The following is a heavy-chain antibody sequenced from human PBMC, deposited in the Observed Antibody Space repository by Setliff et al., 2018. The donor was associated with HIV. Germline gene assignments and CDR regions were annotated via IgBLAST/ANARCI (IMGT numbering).Heavy chain of an antibody. Sequence: SETLSLTCAVSGYSISSGYYWGWIRQSPGKGLERIGNIFYGGNHHYSPSLKSRVTISVDTSKNQFSLTLTSVTAADTAVYYCARQQHSSDLKIWNYWGQGTLVTVSS. V-gene: IGHV4-38-2*01. CDR1: GYSISSGYY. CDR3: ARQQHSSDLKIWNY. J-gene: IGHJ4*02. CDR2: IFYGGNH. D-gene: IGHD6-13*01.